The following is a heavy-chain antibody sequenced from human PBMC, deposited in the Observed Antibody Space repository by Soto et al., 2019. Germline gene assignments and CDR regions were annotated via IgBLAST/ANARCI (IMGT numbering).Heavy chain of an antibody. J-gene: IGHJ3*02. CDR3: AKEALVDTAMDTTGVVAFDI. CDR1: GFTFSIYG. CDR2: IWYDGSNK. V-gene: IGHV3-33*06. Sequence: QVQLVESGGGVVQPGRSLRLSCAASGFTFSIYGMHWVRQAPGKGLEWVAVIWYDGSNKYYADSVKGRFTISRDNSKNTVYLQMNSLRAEDTAVYYCAKEALVDTAMDTTGVVAFDIWGQGTMVTVSS. D-gene: IGHD5-18*01.